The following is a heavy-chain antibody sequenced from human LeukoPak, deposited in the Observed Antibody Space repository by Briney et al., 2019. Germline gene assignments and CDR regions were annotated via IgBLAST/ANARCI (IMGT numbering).Heavy chain of an antibody. CDR1: GFTLSTNY. Sequence: GGSLRLSCAASGFTLSTNYLSWVRQAPGKGLEGVSVIYSGGSTFYADSVKGRFTISRDNSKNTLYLQVNSLRAEDTAVYYCARVQGETLPTNAFDIWGQGTMVTVSS. CDR3: ARVQGETLPTNAFDI. V-gene: IGHV3-66*01. J-gene: IGHJ3*02. CDR2: IYSGGST. D-gene: IGHD5-12*01.